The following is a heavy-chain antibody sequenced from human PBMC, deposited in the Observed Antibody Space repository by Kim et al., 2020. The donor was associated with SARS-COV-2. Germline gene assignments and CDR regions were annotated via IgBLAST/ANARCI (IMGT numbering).Heavy chain of an antibody. CDR3: ARGGIAAAGPFRPKPFDP. D-gene: IGHD6-13*01. V-gene: IGHV3-21*04. Sequence: GGSLRLSCAASGFTFSSYSMNWVRQAPGKGLEWVSSISSSSSYIYYADSVKGRFTISRDNAKNSLYLQMNSLRAEDTAVYYCARGGIAAAGPFRPKPFDPWGQGTLVTVSS. J-gene: IGHJ5*02. CDR1: GFTFSSYS. CDR2: ISSSSSYI.